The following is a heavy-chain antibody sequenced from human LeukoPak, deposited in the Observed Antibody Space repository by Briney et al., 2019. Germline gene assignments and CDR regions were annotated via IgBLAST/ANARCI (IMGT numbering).Heavy chain of an antibody. CDR3: ARDLPYSNYGSDY. Sequence: PSETLSLTCTVSGGSISSGGYYWSWIRQPPGKGLEWIGYIYHSGSTYYNPSLKSRVTISVDTSKNQFSLKLSSVTAADTAVYYCARDLPYSNYGSDYWGQGTLVTVSS. D-gene: IGHD4-11*01. CDR2: IYHSGST. V-gene: IGHV4-30-2*01. J-gene: IGHJ4*02. CDR1: GGSISSGGYY.